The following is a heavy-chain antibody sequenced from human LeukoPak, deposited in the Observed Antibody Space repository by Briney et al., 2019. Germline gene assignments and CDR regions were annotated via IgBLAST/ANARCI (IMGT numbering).Heavy chain of an antibody. CDR2: IYSGGST. D-gene: IGHD4-17*01. Sequence: GGSLRLSCAASGXTVSTNYMSWVRQAPGKGLEWVSVIYSGGSTYYADSVKGRFTISRDNFKNTLYLQMNSLRAEDTALYHCAKDPNGDYIGAFDMWGQGTMVTVSS. CDR3: AKDPNGDYIGAFDM. V-gene: IGHV3-66*01. J-gene: IGHJ3*02. CDR1: GXTVSTNY.